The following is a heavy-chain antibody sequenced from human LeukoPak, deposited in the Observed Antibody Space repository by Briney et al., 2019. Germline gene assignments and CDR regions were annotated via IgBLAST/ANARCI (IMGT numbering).Heavy chain of an antibody. V-gene: IGHV3-48*01. CDR2: ISSSSSTI. Sequence: AGGSLRLSCAASGFTFSSYSMNWVRQAPGKGLEWVSYISSSSSTIYYAGSVKGRFTISRDSAKNSLFLQMNSLRAEDTAVYYCARSRGSSGSYPFDYWGQGTLVTVSS. CDR1: GFTFSSYS. J-gene: IGHJ4*02. D-gene: IGHD1-26*01. CDR3: ARSRGSSGSYPFDY.